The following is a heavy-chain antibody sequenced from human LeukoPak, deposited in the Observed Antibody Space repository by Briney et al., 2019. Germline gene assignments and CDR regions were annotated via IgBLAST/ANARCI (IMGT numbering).Heavy chain of an antibody. J-gene: IGHJ4*02. Sequence: PSETLSLTCTVSGGSLSGYFWGWIRQAPGKGLEWVGAIDHSGSTNYNPSLRGRVVLSIYTSLSQLSLKLTSVTAADTAVYFCARLRTPPTVAPAIVGTQKEYAAGQREAYYFDSWGRGTLVTVSS. CDR1: GGSLSGYF. CDR3: ARLRTPPTVAPAIVGTQKEYAAGQREAYYFDS. CDR2: IDHSGST. D-gene: IGHD5-18*01. V-gene: IGHV4-34*01.